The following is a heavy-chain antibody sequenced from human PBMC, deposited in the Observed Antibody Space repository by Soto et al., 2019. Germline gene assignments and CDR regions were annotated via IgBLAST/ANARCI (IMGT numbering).Heavy chain of an antibody. J-gene: IGHJ6*02. CDR1: GASISSGGYY. CDR2: IYYSGTT. D-gene: IGHD2-21*01. Sequence: QVQLQESGPGLVKPSQTLSLTCSVSGASISSGGYYWNWIRQHPGKGLEWIGYIYYSGTTYYNPSLKSRVTISVVTSKNQFSLKLSSVTAADTAVYYCAASCVGCGGFNYYGMDVWGQGTTVTFSS. V-gene: IGHV4-31*03. CDR3: AASCVGCGGFNYYGMDV.